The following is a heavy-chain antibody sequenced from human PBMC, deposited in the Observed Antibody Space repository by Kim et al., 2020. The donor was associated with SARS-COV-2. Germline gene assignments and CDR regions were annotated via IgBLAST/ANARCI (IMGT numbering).Heavy chain of an antibody. CDR3: AKDLVVGATTYAFDI. D-gene: IGHD1-26*01. CDR1: GFTFSSYG. Sequence: GGSLRLSCAASGFTFSSYGMHWVRQAPGKGLEWVAVISYDGSNKYYADSVKGRFTISRDNSKNTLYLQMNSLRAEDTAVYYCAKDLVVGATTYAFDIWGQGTMVTVSS. V-gene: IGHV3-30*18. J-gene: IGHJ3*02. CDR2: ISYDGSNK.